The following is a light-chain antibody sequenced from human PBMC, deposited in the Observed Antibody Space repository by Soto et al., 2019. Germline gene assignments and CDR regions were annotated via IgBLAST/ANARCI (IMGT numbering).Light chain of an antibody. V-gene: IGLV2-14*01. CDR3: SSYTSGSTLV. Sequence: QSVLTQPASVSGSPGQSITISCTGTTSDVGGYNYVSWYQQHPGKAPKLMIYEVSNRPSGVSNRFSGSKSGNTASLTISGLQTSDEADYYCSSYTSGSTLVLGTGTKVTVL. CDR1: TSDVGGYNY. J-gene: IGLJ1*01. CDR2: EVS.